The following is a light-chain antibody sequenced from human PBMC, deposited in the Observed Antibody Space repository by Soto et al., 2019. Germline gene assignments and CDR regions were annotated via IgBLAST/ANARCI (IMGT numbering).Light chain of an antibody. V-gene: IGKV1-39*01. CDR2: GAS. Sequence: DIQLTPSPSSLSASVRVSVTITCRASPSINNYFDWYQQKPGRDPKILIYGASLLRDGVPSRFRGGGSGTDITLTITSLQPEDFASDYCQQSYSSPWTFDQGTKVEI. CDR3: QQSYSSPWT. J-gene: IGKJ1*01. CDR1: PSINNY.